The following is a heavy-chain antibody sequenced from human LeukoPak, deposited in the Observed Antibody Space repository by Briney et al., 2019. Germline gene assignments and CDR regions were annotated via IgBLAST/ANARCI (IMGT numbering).Heavy chain of an antibody. V-gene: IGHV4-4*09. D-gene: IGHD3-3*01. J-gene: IGHJ3*02. Sequence: SETLSLTCSVSGASLTSYFWSWIRQPPGKGLEWIAYIGPSGSTTFNPSLKSRLTVSLDTSKSQFSLILTSVTAADTAVYFCARHQTGFSYPLDIWGLGTTVTVSS. CDR1: GASLTSYF. CDR3: ARHQTGFSYPLDI. CDR2: IGPSGST.